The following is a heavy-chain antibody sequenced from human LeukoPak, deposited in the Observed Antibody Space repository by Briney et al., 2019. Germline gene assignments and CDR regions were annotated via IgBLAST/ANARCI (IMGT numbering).Heavy chain of an antibody. CDR3: ARVPIVVVPAAIRASYYYYYMDV. D-gene: IGHD2-2*02. CDR1: GGSISSYY. Sequence: SETLSLTCTVSGGSISSYYWSWIRQPPGKGLEWIGYIYYSGSTNYNPSLKSRVTISVDTSKNQFSLKLSSVTAADTAVYYCARVPIVVVPAAIRASYYYYYMDVWGKGTTVTVSS. CDR2: IYYSGST. V-gene: IGHV4-59*01. J-gene: IGHJ6*03.